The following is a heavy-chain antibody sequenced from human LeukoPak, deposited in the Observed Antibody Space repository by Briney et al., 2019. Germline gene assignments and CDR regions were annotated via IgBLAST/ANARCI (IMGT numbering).Heavy chain of an antibody. D-gene: IGHD1-7*01. Sequence: PGGSLRLSCAASGFTFDDYGMSWVRQAPGKGLEWVSGISWNSGSIGYADSVKGRFTISRDNAKNSLYLQMNSLRAEDMALYYCAKGFAYNWNYDWFDPWGQGTLVTVSS. V-gene: IGHV3-9*03. CDR3: AKGFAYNWNYDWFDP. CDR1: GFTFDDYG. CDR2: ISWNSGSI. J-gene: IGHJ5*02.